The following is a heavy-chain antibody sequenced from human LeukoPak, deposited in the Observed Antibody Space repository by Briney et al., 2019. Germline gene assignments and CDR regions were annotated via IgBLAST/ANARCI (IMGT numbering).Heavy chain of an antibody. V-gene: IGHV4-34*01. J-gene: IGHJ4*02. Sequence: SETLSLTCAVYGGSFSGYYWSWIRQPPGKGLEWIGEINHSGSTNYNPSLKSRVTISVDTSKDQFSLELTSLTAADTAVYYCATSPLLTYSRGYCNFWGQGTLVIVSS. CDR1: GGSFSGYY. CDR2: INHSGST. CDR3: ATSPLLTYSRGYCNF. D-gene: IGHD2-21*01.